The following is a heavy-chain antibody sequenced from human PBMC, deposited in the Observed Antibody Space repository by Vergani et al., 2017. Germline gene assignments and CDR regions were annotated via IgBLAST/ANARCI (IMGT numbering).Heavy chain of an antibody. D-gene: IGHD3-3*01. V-gene: IGHV1-69*01. CDR3: ARKAQVTTSSGYPINWFDP. Sequence: QVQLVQSGAEVKKPGSSVKVSCKASGGTFSSYAISWVRQAPGQGLEWMGGIIPIFGTANYAQKFKGRVTITADESTSTAYMELSSLRSEETAVYYCARKAQVTTSSGYPINWFDPWGQGTLVTVSS. J-gene: IGHJ5*02. CDR1: GGTFSSYA. CDR2: IIPIFGTA.